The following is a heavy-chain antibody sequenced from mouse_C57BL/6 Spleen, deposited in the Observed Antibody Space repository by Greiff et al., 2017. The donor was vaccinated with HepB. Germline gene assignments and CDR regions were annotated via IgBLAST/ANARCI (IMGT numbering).Heavy chain of an antibody. V-gene: IGHV1-80*01. CDR2: IYPGDGDT. D-gene: IGHD1-2*01. J-gene: IGHJ2*01. CDR1: GYAFSSYW. Sequence: VQRVESGAELVKPGASVKISCKASGYAFSSYWMNWVKQRPGKGLEWIGQIYPGDGDTNYNGKFKGKATLTADKSSSTAYMQLSSLTSEDSAVYFCARRLGYYFDYWGQGTTLTVSS. CDR3: ARRLGYYFDY.